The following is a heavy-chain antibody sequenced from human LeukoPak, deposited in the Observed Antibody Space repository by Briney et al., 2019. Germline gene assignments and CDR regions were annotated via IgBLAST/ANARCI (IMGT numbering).Heavy chain of an antibody. J-gene: IGHJ4*02. CDR2: INPSGGST. V-gene: IGHV1-46*01. D-gene: IGHD3-22*01. CDR1: GYTFTSYG. CDR3: ARETYDSSGYYYGLLGY. Sequence: GASVKVSCKASGYTFTSYGINWVRQAPGQGLEWMGIINPSGGSTSYAQKFQGRVTMTWDTSTSTVYMELSSLRSEDTAVYYCARETYDSSGYYYGLLGYWGQGTLVTVSS.